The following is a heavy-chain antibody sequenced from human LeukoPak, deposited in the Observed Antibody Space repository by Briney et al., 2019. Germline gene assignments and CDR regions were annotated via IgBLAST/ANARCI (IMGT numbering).Heavy chain of an antibody. J-gene: IGHJ3*02. V-gene: IGHV4-61*02. D-gene: IGHD5-24*01. CDR3: AREWLGAFDI. CDR1: GGSISSGSYY. CDR2: IYTSGST. Sequence: SQTLSLTCTVSGGSISSGSYYWSWIRQPAGKGLEWIGRIYTSGSTNYNPSLKSRVTISVDTSKNQFSLKLSSVTAADTAVYYCAREWLGAFDIWGQGTMVTVSS.